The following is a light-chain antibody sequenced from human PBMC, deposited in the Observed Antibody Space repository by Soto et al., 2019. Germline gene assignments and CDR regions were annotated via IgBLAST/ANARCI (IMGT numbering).Light chain of an antibody. V-gene: IGKV3-11*01. Sequence: EIVLTQSPATLSLSPGEGASLSCRASQSVHTFLAWYQQKPGQAPRLLIYGASTMDSGVPSRFSGSGSGTDFTLTTSSLEPADFAVSYCHQRRNWHPNTFGQGTRLEIK. CDR3: HQRRNWHPNT. CDR1: QSVHTF. CDR2: GAS. J-gene: IGKJ5*01.